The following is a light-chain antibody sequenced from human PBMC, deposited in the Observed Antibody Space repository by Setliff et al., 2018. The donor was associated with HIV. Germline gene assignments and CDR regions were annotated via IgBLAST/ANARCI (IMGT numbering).Light chain of an antibody. Sequence: QSALTQPASVSGSPGQSITISCTGTSSDVGGYNYVSWYQQHPGKAPKLMISEVSNRPSGVSDRFSGSKSGNTASLTISGLQTEDEADYFCSSYTSSSPLYVFGTGTKGTVL. V-gene: IGLV2-14*01. J-gene: IGLJ1*01. CDR3: SSYTSSSPLYV. CDR2: EVS. CDR1: SSDVGGYNY.